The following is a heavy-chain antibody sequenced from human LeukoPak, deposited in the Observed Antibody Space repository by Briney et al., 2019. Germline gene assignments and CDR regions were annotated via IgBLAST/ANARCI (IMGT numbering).Heavy chain of an antibody. D-gene: IGHD1-14*01. V-gene: IGHV3-30*02. Sequence: GGSLSLSCAPSGFPFRNHGMHWVRQAPGKGLELVAFIEYDGRLNYHADSVKGRFTIYRDNSKNTLFLQTNCLKPEDTAVYYCARNRGNLPNNHFDYWGQGTLVTVSS. CDR1: GFPFRNHG. CDR3: ARNRGNLPNNHFDY. J-gene: IGHJ4*02. CDR2: IEYDGRLN.